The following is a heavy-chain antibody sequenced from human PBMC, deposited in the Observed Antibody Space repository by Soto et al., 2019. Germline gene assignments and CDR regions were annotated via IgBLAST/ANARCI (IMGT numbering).Heavy chain of an antibody. Sequence: GGSLRLSSAASGFTVSSNYMSWVRQAPGKGLEWVSVIYSGGSTYYADSVKGRFTISRDNSKNTLYLQINSLRAEDTAVYYCARDRVLLWVGEVARDYYYYGMDVWGQGTTVTVSS. CDR2: IYSGGST. D-gene: IGHD3-10*01. CDR3: ARDRVLLWVGEVARDYYYYGMDV. CDR1: GFTVSSNY. J-gene: IGHJ6*02. V-gene: IGHV3-66*01.